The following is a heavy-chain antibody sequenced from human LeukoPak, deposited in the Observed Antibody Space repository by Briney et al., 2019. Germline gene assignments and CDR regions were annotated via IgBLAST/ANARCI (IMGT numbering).Heavy chain of an antibody. D-gene: IGHD3-10*01. CDR1: GFTFSYYA. CDR2: ITGTDGST. V-gene: IGHV3-23*01. CDR3: AKAFNYGSGYNYKTFDS. J-gene: IGHJ4*02. Sequence: GGSLRLSCAASGFTFSYYAMSWVRQAPGEGLVWVSGITGTDGSTYYADSVKGRFTISRDNSKSALYLQMNSLRAEDTALYYCAKAFNYGSGYNYKTFDSWGQGTLVTVSS.